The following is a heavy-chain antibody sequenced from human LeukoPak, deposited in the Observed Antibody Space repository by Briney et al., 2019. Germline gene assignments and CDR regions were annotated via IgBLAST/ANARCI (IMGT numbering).Heavy chain of an antibody. CDR1: GYTFTGYY. CDR2: INPNSGGT. D-gene: IGHD3-22*01. CDR3: ARAYYDSSGYYLAFDY. J-gene: IGHJ4*02. Sequence: GASVKVSCKASGYTFTGYYMHWVRQAPGQGLEWMGWINPNSGGTNYAQKFQGRVTMTTDTSTSTAYMELRSLRSDDTAVYYCARAYYDSSGYYLAFDYWGQGTLVTVSS. V-gene: IGHV1-2*02.